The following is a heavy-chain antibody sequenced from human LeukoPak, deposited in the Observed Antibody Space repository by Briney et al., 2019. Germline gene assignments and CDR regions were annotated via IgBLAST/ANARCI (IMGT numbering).Heavy chain of an antibody. CDR3: ARKLGYCHSGTCYLDS. CDR1: GFTFTTYD. J-gene: IGHJ4*02. CDR2: INNNGVGT. Sequence: PGGSLRLSCAASGFTFTTYDMHWVRQAPGKGLEYVSAINNNGVGTHYANSVKGRFTISRDNSKNTLYLQMGSLRPEDMGVYYCARKLGYCHSGTCYLDSWGQGTLVTVSS. D-gene: IGHD3-22*01. V-gene: IGHV3-64*01.